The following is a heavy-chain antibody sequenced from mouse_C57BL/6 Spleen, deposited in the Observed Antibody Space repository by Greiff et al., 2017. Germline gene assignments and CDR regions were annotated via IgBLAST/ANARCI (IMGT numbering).Heavy chain of an antibody. J-gene: IGHJ2*01. CDR1: GYAFTNYL. CDR2: INPGSGGT. D-gene: IGHD2-3*01. CDR3: ARGIYLGGYYDFDY. Sequence: QVQLKQSGAELVRPGTSVKVSCKASGYAFTNYLIEWVKQRPGQGLEWIGVINPGSGGTNYNEKFKGKDTLTADKSSSTAYMQLSSLTAEDSAVYFCARGIYLGGYYDFDYWGQGTTLTVSS. V-gene: IGHV1-54*01.